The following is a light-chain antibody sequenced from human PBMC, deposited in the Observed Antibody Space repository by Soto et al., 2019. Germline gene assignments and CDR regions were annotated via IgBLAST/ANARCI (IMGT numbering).Light chain of an antibody. CDR1: QSVSSSY. V-gene: IGKV3-20*01. Sequence: EIVLTQSPGTLSLSPGERATLSCRASQSVSSSYLAWYQQKPGQAPRLLIYGASSRATGIPDRFSGSGSGTDFTLTISRLEPEDGAVYYCQQYGSSPWTFGQGTKVDIK. CDR3: QQYGSSPWT. J-gene: IGKJ1*01. CDR2: GAS.